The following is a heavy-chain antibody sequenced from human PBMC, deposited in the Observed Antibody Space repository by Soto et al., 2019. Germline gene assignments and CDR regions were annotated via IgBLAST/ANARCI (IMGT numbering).Heavy chain of an antibody. J-gene: IGHJ6*02. D-gene: IGHD2-2*01. V-gene: IGHV1-69*02. CDR2: IIPILGIA. Sequence: QVQLVQSGAEVKKPGSSVKVPCKASGGTFSSYTISWVRQAPGQGLEWMGRIIPILGIANYAQKFQGRVTITADKSTSTAYMELSSLRSEDTAVYYCAKGMPRPYYYYYGMDVWGQGTTVTVSS. CDR3: AKGMPRPYYYYYGMDV. CDR1: GGTFSSYT.